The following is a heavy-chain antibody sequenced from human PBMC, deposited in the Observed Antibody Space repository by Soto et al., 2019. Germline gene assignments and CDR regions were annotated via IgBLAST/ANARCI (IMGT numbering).Heavy chain of an antibody. Sequence: QVQLVQSGAEVKKPGSSVKVSCKASGGTFSSYAISWVRQAPGQGLEWMGGIIPIFGTANYAQKFQGRVTITADKSTSTAYMELSSLRSEDTAVYYCARGGRVRGVKDCYYGMDVWGQGTTVTVSS. CDR1: GGTFSSYA. J-gene: IGHJ6*02. CDR2: IIPIFGTA. CDR3: ARGGRVRGVKDCYYGMDV. V-gene: IGHV1-69*06. D-gene: IGHD3-10*01.